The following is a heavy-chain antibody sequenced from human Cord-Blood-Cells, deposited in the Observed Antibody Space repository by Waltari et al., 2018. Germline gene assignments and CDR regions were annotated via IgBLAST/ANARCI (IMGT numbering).Heavy chain of an antibody. J-gene: IGHJ4*02. CDR1: GYTLTELS. V-gene: IGHV1-24*01. Sequence: QVQLVQSGAEVKKPGASVKVSCKVSGYTLTELSMHWVRQPPGKGLEWMGGFAPEDGETTDAKKYRGRVTMTEDTSTDTAYMELSSLRSEDTAVYYCATEPRNWGSFPVALFDYWGQGTLVTVSS. D-gene: IGHD7-27*01. CDR2: FAPEDGET. CDR3: ATEPRNWGSFPVALFDY.